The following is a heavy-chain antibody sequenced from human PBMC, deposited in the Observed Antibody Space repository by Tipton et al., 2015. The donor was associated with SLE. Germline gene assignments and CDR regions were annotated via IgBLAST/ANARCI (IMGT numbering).Heavy chain of an antibody. Sequence: TLSLTCPLSGDSISGGTYYWNWIRQPAGKRLEWIGRIYTTGSTNYNPSLKGRVTISIDSSKNQFSLKLNSVTAADTAVYFCARDPPDLSSGWGSSYTFDVWGHGTMVTVSS. J-gene: IGHJ3*01. CDR3: ARDPPDLSSGWGSSYTFDV. CDR1: GDSISGGTYY. V-gene: IGHV4-61*02. CDR2: IYTTGST. D-gene: IGHD6-19*01.